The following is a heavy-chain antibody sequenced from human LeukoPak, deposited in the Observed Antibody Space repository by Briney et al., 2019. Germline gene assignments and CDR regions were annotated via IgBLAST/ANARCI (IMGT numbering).Heavy chain of an antibody. CDR1: GFTFSSYS. Sequence: MAGGSLRLSCAASGFTFSSYSMNWVRQAPGKGLEWVSSISSSSSYIYYADSVKGRFTISRDNAKNSLYLQMNSLRAEDTAVYYCARRWSGHYYDSSGYYPGAFDIWGQGTMVTVSS. J-gene: IGHJ3*02. CDR3: ARRWSGHYYDSSGYYPGAFDI. V-gene: IGHV3-21*01. D-gene: IGHD3-22*01. CDR2: ISSSSSYI.